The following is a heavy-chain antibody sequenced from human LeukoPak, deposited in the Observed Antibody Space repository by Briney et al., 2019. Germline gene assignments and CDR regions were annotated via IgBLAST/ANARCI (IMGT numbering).Heavy chain of an antibody. D-gene: IGHD3-10*01. CDR2: ISYDGVHK. CDR1: GFTFSNYA. CDR3: ARSGLLWFGEFLTMAPKKLDY. J-gene: IGHJ4*02. V-gene: IGHV3-30-3*01. Sequence: GRSLRLSCAASGFTFSNYAMHWVRQAPGKGLEWVAVISYDGVHKNYADSVKGRFTISRDSSENTLYLQMNSLRAEDTAVYYCARSGLLWFGEFLTMAPKKLDYWGQGTLVTVSS.